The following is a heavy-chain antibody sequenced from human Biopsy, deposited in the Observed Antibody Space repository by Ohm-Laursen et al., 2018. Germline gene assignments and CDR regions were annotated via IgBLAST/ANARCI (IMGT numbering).Heavy chain of an antibody. Sequence: TQTLTLTSTLSGFSLNTRGMSVTWIRQPPGKALEWLARIDWDDAKFYNGSLKTRLTISKDTSENHVVLTLSDVDPVDTATYYCARIPILVVPAAIVYRHRRHLQGLDVWGQGTTVIVSS. CDR3: ARIPILVVPAAIVYRHRRHLQGLDV. V-gene: IGHV2-70*16. CDR1: GFSLNTRGMS. J-gene: IGHJ6*02. D-gene: IGHD2-2*02. CDR2: IDWDDAK.